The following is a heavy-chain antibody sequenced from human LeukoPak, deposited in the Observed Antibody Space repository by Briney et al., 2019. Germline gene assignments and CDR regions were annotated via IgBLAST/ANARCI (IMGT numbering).Heavy chain of an antibody. V-gene: IGHV3-21*01. J-gene: IGHJ6*03. CDR3: ARGLPRMVSSSGRYYMDV. CDR2: ISSSSSYI. CDR1: GGSFSGYY. Sequence: ETLSLTCAVYGGSFSGYYWSWIRQAPGKGLEWVSSISSSSSYIYYADSVKGRFTISRDNAKNSLYLQMNSLRAEDTAVYYCARGLPRMVSSSGRYYMDVWGKGTTVTVSS. D-gene: IGHD6-13*01.